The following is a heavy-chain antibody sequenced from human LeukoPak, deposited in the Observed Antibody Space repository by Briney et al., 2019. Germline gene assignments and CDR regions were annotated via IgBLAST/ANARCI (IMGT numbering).Heavy chain of an antibody. J-gene: IGHJ3*02. Sequence: GESLKISCKGSGYSFTSYWIGWVRQMPGKGLEWMGIIYPGDSDTRYSPSFQGQVTISADKSISTAYLQWSSLKASDTAMYYCARRRLGYSHVGDAFDIWGQGTMVTVSS. CDR3: ARRRLGYSHVGDAFDI. CDR1: GYSFTSYW. D-gene: IGHD3-22*01. CDR2: IYPGDSDT. V-gene: IGHV5-51*01.